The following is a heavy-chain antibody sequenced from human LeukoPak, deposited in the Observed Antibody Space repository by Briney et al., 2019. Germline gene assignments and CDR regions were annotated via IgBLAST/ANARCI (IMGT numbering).Heavy chain of an antibody. D-gene: IGHD3-10*01. V-gene: IGHV3-64*04. CDR3: AKPQGGLIMVRGVIVVGYFDY. CDR1: GFIFSTYA. Sequence: GGSLRLSCAASGFIFSTYAMHWVRQAPGKGLEYVSAISSNGGSTYYADSVKGRFTISRDNSKNTLYLQMNSLRAEDTAVYYCAKPQGGLIMVRGVIVVGYFDYWGQGTLVTVSS. J-gene: IGHJ4*02. CDR2: ISSNGGST.